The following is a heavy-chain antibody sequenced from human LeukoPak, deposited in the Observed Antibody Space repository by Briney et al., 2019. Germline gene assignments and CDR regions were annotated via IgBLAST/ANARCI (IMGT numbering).Heavy chain of an antibody. CDR2: INHSGST. CDR3: ARDKPQSYFDF. J-gene: IGHJ4*02. CDR1: GGSFSGYY. Sequence: SETPSLTCAVYGGSFSGYYWSWIRQPPGKGLEWIGEINHSGSTNYNPSLKSRVTISVDTSKNQFSLNLSSVTAADTAVYYCARDKPQSYFDFWGQGTLVTVSS. V-gene: IGHV4-34*01.